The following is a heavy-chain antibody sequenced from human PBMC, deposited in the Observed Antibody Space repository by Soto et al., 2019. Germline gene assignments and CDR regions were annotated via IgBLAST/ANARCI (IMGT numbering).Heavy chain of an antibody. CDR1: GGSFIGYY. V-gene: IGHV4-34*01. D-gene: IGHD6-19*01. CDR3: ARGAAVAGTRNWFDP. CDR2: INHSGST. J-gene: IGHJ5*02. Sequence: QVQLQQWGAGLLKPSETLSLTCAVYGGSFIGYYWSWIRQPPGKGLEWIGEINHSGSTNYNPSLKSRVTISVDTSKNQFSLKLSSVTAADTAVYYCARGAAVAGTRNWFDPWGQGTLVTVSS.